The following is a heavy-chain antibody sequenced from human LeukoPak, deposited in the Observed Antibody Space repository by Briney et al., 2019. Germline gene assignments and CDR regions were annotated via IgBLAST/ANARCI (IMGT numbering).Heavy chain of an antibody. J-gene: IGHJ4*02. V-gene: IGHV1-18*01. Sequence: GASVKGSCRACGYTFATYGISWVGQAPGQGLEWMGWISTYNGNTNYAQKLQGRVSMTTDTSTSTAYMELRSLRSDDTAMYSCARDRMDTGTYFDYWGQGTLVTVSS. D-gene: IGHD5-18*01. CDR2: ISTYNGNT. CDR1: GYTFATYG. CDR3: ARDRMDTGTYFDY.